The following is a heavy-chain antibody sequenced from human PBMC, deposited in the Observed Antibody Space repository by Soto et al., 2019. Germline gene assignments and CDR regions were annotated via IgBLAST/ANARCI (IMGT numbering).Heavy chain of an antibody. J-gene: IGHJ6*02. D-gene: IGHD3-10*01. CDR1: GFTFSSYG. V-gene: IGHV3-33*01. CDR2: IWYDGSNK. CDR3: ARGGEESSIYGMDV. Sequence: VQLVESGGGVVQPGRSLRLSCAASGFTFSSYGMHWVRQAPGKGLEWVAVIWYDGSNKYYADSVKGRFTISRDNSKNTLYLQMNSLRAEDTAVYYCARGGEESSIYGMDVWGQGTTVTVSS.